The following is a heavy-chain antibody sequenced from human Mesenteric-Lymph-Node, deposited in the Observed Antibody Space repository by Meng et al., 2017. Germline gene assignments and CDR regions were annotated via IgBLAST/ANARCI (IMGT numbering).Heavy chain of an antibody. V-gene: IGHV3-30-3*01. Sequence: VQLVESGGGVVQPGKSLTLSCAGSGFTFIRYGLHWGRQAPGKGLEWVAVISHDGIKNYYADSVKGRFTISRDNSRNTVSLQMDSLRVEDTAMYYCTRGHLFNWNFIDIWGQGTLVTVSS. J-gene: IGHJ4*02. CDR3: TRGHLFNWNFIDI. D-gene: IGHD1-7*01. CDR1: GFTFIRYG. CDR2: ISHDGIKN.